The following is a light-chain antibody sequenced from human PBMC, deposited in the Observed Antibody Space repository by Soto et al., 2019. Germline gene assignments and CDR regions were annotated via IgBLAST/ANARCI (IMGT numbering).Light chain of an antibody. CDR1: ARVYSAA. Sequence: PGERAPLSCMASARVYSAALGRYHQKPGQAPRLLIYGTASRATGIPDRFSGSGSGTDFTLTISRMETEVLAVYYCQHYGNRPPITVGLGTPWEI. CDR2: GTA. V-gene: IGKV3-20*01. CDR3: QHYGNRPPIT. J-gene: IGKJ5*01.